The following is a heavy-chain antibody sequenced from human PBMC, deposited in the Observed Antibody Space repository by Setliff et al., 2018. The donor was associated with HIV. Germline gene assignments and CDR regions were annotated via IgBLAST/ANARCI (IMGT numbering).Heavy chain of an antibody. CDR3: ARDGGDTAMVSYYYYYYMDV. D-gene: IGHD5-18*01. Sequence: ASVKVSCKASGYTFTSYAMHWVRQAPGQRLEWMGWINAGSGNTKYSQKFQGRVTITRDTSASTAYMELSSLRSEDTAVYYCARDGGDTAMVSYYYYYYMDVWGKGTTVTVS. J-gene: IGHJ6*03. V-gene: IGHV1-3*01. CDR2: INAGSGNT. CDR1: GYTFTSYA.